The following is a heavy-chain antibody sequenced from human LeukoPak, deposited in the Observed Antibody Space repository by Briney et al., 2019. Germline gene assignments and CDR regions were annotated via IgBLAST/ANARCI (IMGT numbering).Heavy chain of an antibody. CDR1: GYILTSYY. D-gene: IGHD2-15*01. V-gene: IGHV1-18*04. CDR2: ISAYNGNT. Sequence: ASVKVSCKASGYILTSYYIHWVRQAPGQGLEWMGWISAYNGNTNYAQKVQGRVTMTTGTSTSTAYMELRSLRSDDTAVYYCARDRCSGGSCYYPKYYYMDVWGKGTTVTISS. CDR3: ARDRCSGGSCYYPKYYYMDV. J-gene: IGHJ6*03.